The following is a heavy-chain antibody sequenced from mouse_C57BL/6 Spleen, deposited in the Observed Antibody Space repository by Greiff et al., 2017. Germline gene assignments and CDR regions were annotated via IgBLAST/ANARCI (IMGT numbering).Heavy chain of an antibody. CDR2: ISSGSSTI. CDR3: ARGYYYGSSYVGAMDY. Sequence: EVQLQQSGGGLVKPGGSLKLSCAASGFTFSDYGMHWVRQAPEKGLEWVAYISSGSSTIYYADTVKGRFTISRDNAKNTLFLQMTSLRSEDTAMYYCARGYYYGSSYVGAMDYWGQGTSVTVSS. V-gene: IGHV5-17*01. CDR1: GFTFSDYG. D-gene: IGHD1-1*01. J-gene: IGHJ4*01.